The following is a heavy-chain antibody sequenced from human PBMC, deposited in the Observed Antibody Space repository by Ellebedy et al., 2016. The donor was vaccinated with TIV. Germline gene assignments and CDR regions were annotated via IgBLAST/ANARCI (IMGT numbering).Heavy chain of an antibody. V-gene: IGHV3-49*03. D-gene: IGHD4-17*01. CDR2: IRSKAYGGTI. J-gene: IGHJ6*02. CDR3: TTDRRDYGESDWAYYYFGMDV. CDR1: GFTFGDYA. Sequence: GESLKISCTASGFTFGDYAMSWFRQAPGKGLEWVAFIRSKAYGGTIDYAAPVKGRFTISRDDSKNTMYLQMNSLKTEDTAIYYCTTDRRDYGESDWAYYYFGMDVWGPGATVTVSS.